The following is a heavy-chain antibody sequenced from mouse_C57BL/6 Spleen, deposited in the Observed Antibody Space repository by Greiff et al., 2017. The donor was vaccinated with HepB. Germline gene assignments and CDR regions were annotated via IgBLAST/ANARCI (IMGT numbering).Heavy chain of an antibody. J-gene: IGHJ3*01. D-gene: IGHD1-1*01. CDR2: ISSGGSYT. CDR1: GFTFSSYG. V-gene: IGHV5-6*01. Sequence: EVMLVESGGDLVKPGGSLKLSCAASGFTFSSYGMSWVRQTPDKRLEWVATISSGGSYTYYPDSVKGRFTISRDNAKNTLYLQMSSLKSEDTAMYYCARPHGSSYEGWFAYWGQGTLVTVSA. CDR3: ARPHGSSYEGWFAY.